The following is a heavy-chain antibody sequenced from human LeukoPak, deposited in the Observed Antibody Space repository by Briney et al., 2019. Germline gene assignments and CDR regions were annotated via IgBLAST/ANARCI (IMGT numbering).Heavy chain of an antibody. Sequence: GGSLRLSCVGSGFIFSSYWMSWVRQAPGKGLEWVANIKEDGSEKYYVDSVKGRFTFSRDNAKNSVYLQMSSLRVEDTAVYYCVRDRMATRPNYYYYGMDVWGQGTTVIVSS. V-gene: IGHV3-7*03. CDR1: GFIFSSYW. D-gene: IGHD5-12*01. J-gene: IGHJ6*02. CDR3: VRDRMATRPNYYYYGMDV. CDR2: IKEDGSEK.